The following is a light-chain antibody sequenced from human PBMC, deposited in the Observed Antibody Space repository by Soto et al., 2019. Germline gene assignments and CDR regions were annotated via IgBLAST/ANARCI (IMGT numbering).Light chain of an antibody. Sequence: DIKMTQSPSTLSGYVGDRVTITCRASQTISSWLAWYQQKPGKAPKLLIYKASSLKSGVPSRFSGSGSGTDFTLTISSLEPEDFAVYYCQQRSNWPPITLGQGTRLEI. CDR3: QQRSNWPPIT. CDR1: QTISSW. J-gene: IGKJ5*01. CDR2: KAS. V-gene: IGKV1-5*03.